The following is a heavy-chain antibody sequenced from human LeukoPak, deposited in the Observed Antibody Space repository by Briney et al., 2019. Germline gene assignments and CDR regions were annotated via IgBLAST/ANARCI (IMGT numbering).Heavy chain of an antibody. CDR1: GGTFSSYA. Sequence: ASVKVSCKASGGTFSSYAISWVRQAPGQGLEWMGGIIPIFGTANYAQKFQGRVTITADESTSTAYMELSSLRSEDTAVYYRARSVQLERLDFDYWGQGTLVTVSS. CDR3: ARSVQLERLDFDY. D-gene: IGHD1-1*01. V-gene: IGHV1-69*13. J-gene: IGHJ4*02. CDR2: IIPIFGTA.